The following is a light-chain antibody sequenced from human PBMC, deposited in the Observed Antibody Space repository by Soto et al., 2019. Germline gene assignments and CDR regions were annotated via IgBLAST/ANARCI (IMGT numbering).Light chain of an antibody. Sequence: LAPGERVTLSCRASQSVSSSSLTWYQQRPGQAPRLLIFGASTRATSIPARFSGSGSGTDFTLTISSLQPEDFAVYYCQQDYSLPPLGQGTKVDIK. J-gene: IGKJ1*01. CDR1: QSVSSSS. V-gene: IGKV3D-7*01. CDR2: GAS. CDR3: QQDYSLPP.